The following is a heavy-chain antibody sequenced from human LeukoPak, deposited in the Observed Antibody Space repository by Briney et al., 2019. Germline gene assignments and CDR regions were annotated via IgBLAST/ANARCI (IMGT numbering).Heavy chain of an antibody. Sequence: SGGSLRLSCVASGFTFSSYAMSWVRQAPGKGLEWVSVISGSGGNTHYAASVKGRFTISRDNSKNTLYLQMNSLRAEDTAVYYCAKDSVYYYGSGMWPYFDYWGQGTLVTVSS. D-gene: IGHD3-10*01. CDR2: ISGSGGNT. J-gene: IGHJ4*02. CDR3: AKDSVYYYGSGMWPYFDY. V-gene: IGHV3-23*01. CDR1: GFTFSSYA.